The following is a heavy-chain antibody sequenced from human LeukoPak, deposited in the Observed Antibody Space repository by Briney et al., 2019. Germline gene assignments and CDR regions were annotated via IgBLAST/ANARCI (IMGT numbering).Heavy chain of an antibody. CDR2: ISGSGGST. CDR1: GFTFSSYA. CDR3: AKRRITMVRGVIITTYFDY. J-gene: IGHJ4*02. V-gene: IGHV3-23*01. Sequence: GGSLRLSCAASGFTFSSYAMSWVRQAPGKGLEWVSAISGSGGSTYYADSVKGRFTISRDNSKNTLYLQMNSLRAEDTAVYYCAKRRITMVRGVIITTYFDYWSQGTLVTVSS. D-gene: IGHD3-10*01.